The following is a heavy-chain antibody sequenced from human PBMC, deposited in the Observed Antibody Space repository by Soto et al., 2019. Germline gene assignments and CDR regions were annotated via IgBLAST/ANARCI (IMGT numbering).Heavy chain of an antibody. Sequence: PRLSCAASGFTVSSKYMSWVRQAPGKGLEWVSVIWSAGLIYYADSVRGRFTISRDISKNILYLEMTGLTADDTAVSYCAREAPMDVWGQGTTVTVSS. J-gene: IGHJ6*02. V-gene: IGHV3-53*01. CDR1: GFTVSSKY. CDR3: AREAPMDV. CDR2: IWSAGLI.